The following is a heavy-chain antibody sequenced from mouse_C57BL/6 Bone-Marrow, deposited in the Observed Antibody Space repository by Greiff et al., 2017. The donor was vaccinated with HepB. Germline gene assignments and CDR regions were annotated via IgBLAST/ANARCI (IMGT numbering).Heavy chain of an antibody. D-gene: IGHD4-1*01. CDR2: ISSGGDYI. V-gene: IGHV5-9-1*02. CDR1: GFTFSSYA. CDR3: TSETGTSFAY. Sequence: EVHLVESGEGLVKPGGSLKLSCAASGFTFSSYAMSWVRQTPEKRLEWVAYISSGGDYIYYADTVKGRFTISRDNARNTLYLQMSSLKSEDTAMYYCTSETGTSFAYWGQGTLVTVSA. J-gene: IGHJ3*01.